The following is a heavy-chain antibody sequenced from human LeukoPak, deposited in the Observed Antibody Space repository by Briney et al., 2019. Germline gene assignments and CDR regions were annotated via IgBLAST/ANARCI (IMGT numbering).Heavy chain of an antibody. D-gene: IGHD1-26*01. CDR2: ASYDGNNK. CDR1: GFTFSIYG. V-gene: IGHV3-30*18. CDR3: AKDRNAPSQWEQPPYYFYGMDV. Sequence: GGSLRLSCVASGFTFSIYGMHWVRQAPGKGPEWVAVASYDGNNKYYADSVKGRFTISRDNSKNTLYLQMNSLRAEDTAVYYCAKDRNAPSQWEQPPYYFYGMDVWGQGTTVTVSS. J-gene: IGHJ6*02.